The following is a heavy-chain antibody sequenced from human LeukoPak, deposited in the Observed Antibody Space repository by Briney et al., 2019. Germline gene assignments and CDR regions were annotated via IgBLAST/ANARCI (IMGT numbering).Heavy chain of an antibody. V-gene: IGHV3-21*01. CDR3: ARMSGYYDY. J-gene: IGHJ4*02. Sequence: PGGCLRLSSADSGFTFSDSTMNWVRQDPGNGLAAVSSDSCTRTYIYYADSVKGRFTISRDNAKNSLYLQMNSLRAEDTAVYYCARMSGYYDYWGQGTLVTVSS. CDR1: GFTFSDST. CDR2: DSCTRTYI.